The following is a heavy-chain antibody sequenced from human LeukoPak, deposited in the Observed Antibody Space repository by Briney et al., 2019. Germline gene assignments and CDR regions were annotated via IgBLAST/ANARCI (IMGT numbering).Heavy chain of an antibody. V-gene: IGHV1-46*01. Sequence: ASVKVSCKASGYTFTSYYMHWVRQAPGQGLEWMGIINPSGGSTSYAQKFQGRVTMTRDTSISTAYMELSRLRSDDTAVYYCAREDGNSWAGWFDPWGQGTLVIVSS. CDR2: INPSGGST. J-gene: IGHJ5*02. CDR1: GYTFTSYY. CDR3: AREDGNSWAGWFDP. D-gene: IGHD6-13*01.